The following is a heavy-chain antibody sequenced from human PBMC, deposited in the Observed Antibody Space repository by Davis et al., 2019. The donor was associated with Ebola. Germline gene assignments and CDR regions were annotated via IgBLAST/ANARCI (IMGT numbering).Heavy chain of an antibody. CDR1: GGSFSGYY. Sequence: SETLSLTCAVYGGSFSGYYWSWIRQPPGKGLEWIGYIYYSGSTNYNPSLKSRVTISVDTSKNQFSLKLSSVTAADTAVYYCARGEDESTMYYYGMDVWGQGTTVTVSS. D-gene: IGHD1-26*01. CDR2: IYYSGST. J-gene: IGHJ6*02. CDR3: ARGEDESTMYYYGMDV. V-gene: IGHV4-59*01.